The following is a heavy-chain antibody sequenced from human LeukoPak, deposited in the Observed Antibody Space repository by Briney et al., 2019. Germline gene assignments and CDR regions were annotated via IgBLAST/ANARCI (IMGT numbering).Heavy chain of an antibody. V-gene: IGHV3-23*01. CDR2: ISGSGGST. CDR3: AKVSIYYDSRILGDFDY. D-gene: IGHD3-22*01. CDR1: GFTFSSCA. Sequence: SGGSLRLSCAASGFTFSSCAMSWVRQAPGKGLEWVSAISGSGGSTYYADSVKGRFTISRDNSKNTLYLQMNSLRAEDTAVYYCAKVSIYYDSRILGDFDYWGQGTLVTVSS. J-gene: IGHJ4*02.